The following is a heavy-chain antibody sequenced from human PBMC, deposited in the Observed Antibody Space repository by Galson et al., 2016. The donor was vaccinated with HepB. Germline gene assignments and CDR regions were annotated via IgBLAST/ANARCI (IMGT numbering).Heavy chain of an antibody. J-gene: IGHJ4*02. Sequence: SLRLSCAASGFTFSSFAMNWVRQAPGKGLEWVSGISASGGTTYYADSVKVRFTISSDNSKNTLYLQMKRLRAEATAVYYCAKAWVWLTKDEGNYFHSWGQGTLVTVSS. CDR3: AKAWVWLTKDEGNYFHS. V-gene: IGHV3-23*01. CDR1: GFTFSSFA. D-gene: IGHD3-16*01. CDR2: ISASGGTT.